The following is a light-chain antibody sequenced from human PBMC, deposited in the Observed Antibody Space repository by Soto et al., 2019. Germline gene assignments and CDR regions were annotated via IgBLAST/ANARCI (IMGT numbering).Light chain of an antibody. CDR3: TSYTSSSTHV. Sequence: QSVLTQPASVSGSPGQSITISCTGTSGDIGGYDYVSWYQHHPGKAPKFIIYGVTNRPSGVSHRFSGSKSANTASLTISGLQAEDEADYYCTSYTSSSTHVFGTGTKVTVL. J-gene: IGLJ1*01. V-gene: IGLV2-14*01. CDR2: GVT. CDR1: SGDIGGYDY.